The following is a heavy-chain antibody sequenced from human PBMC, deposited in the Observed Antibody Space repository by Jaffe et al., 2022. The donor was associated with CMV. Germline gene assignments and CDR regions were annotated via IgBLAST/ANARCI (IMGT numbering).Heavy chain of an antibody. Sequence: EVQLVESGGGLVQPGGSLKLSCAASGFTFSGSAMHWVRQASGKGLEWVGRIRSKANSYATAYAASVKGRFTISRDDSKNTAYLQMNSLKTEDTAVYYCTRHDGDYDFWSGHYYYYYYMDVWGKGTTVTVSS. D-gene: IGHD3-3*01. CDR1: GFTFSGSA. V-gene: IGHV3-73*01. CDR3: TRHDGDYDFWSGHYYYYYYMDV. J-gene: IGHJ6*03. CDR2: IRSKANSYAT.